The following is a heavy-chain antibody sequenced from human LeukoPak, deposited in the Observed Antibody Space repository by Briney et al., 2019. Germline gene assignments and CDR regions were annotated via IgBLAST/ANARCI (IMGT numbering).Heavy chain of an antibody. CDR2: IRYDGSNK. D-gene: IGHD1-7*01. J-gene: IGHJ4*02. CDR3: ASYNWNYVPHFDY. CDR1: GFTFSSYG. Sequence: GGSLRLSCAASGFTFSSYGMHWVRQAPGKGLEWVAFIRYDGSNKYYADSVKGRFTISRDNSKNTLYLQMNSLRAEDTAVYYCASYNWNYVPHFDYWGQGTLVTVSS. V-gene: IGHV3-30*02.